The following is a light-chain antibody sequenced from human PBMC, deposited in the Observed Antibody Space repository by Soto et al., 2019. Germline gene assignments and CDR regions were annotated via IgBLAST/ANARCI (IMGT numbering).Light chain of an antibody. CDR2: EVS. Sequence: QSVLTQPASVSGCPGQSITSSCTGTSSDVGSYNLVSWYQQHPGKAPKLMIYEVSKRPSGVSNRFSGSKSGNTASLTISGLQAEDEADYYCCSYAGSSTYVFGTGTKSPS. CDR1: SSDVGSYNL. CDR3: CSYAGSSTYV. V-gene: IGLV2-23*02. J-gene: IGLJ1*01.